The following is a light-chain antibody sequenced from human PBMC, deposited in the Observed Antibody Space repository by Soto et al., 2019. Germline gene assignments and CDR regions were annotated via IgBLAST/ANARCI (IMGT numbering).Light chain of an antibody. CDR3: QQRSNWVFT. J-gene: IGKJ3*01. V-gene: IGKV3-11*01. CDR2: DAS. Sequence: EIVLTQSPATLSLSPGERATLSCRASQSVSSYLAWYQQKPGQAPRLLIYDASNRATGIPARFSGSGSVTDFTLTISSLEPEEFAVYYCQQRSNWVFTFGRGTKVDIK. CDR1: QSVSSY.